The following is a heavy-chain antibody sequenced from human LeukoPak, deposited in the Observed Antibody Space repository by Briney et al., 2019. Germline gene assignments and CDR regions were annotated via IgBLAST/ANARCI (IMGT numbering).Heavy chain of an antibody. J-gene: IGHJ4*02. Sequence: PSETLSLTCTVSGGSISSSSYYWGWIRQPPGKGLEWIGSIYYSGGTYYNPSLKSRVTISVDASKNQFSLKLSSVTAADTAVYYCASTPTGGAAAVYFDYWGQGTLVTVSS. CDR3: ASTPTGGAAAVYFDY. V-gene: IGHV4-39*01. CDR1: GGSISSSSYY. D-gene: IGHD6-13*01. CDR2: IYYSGGT.